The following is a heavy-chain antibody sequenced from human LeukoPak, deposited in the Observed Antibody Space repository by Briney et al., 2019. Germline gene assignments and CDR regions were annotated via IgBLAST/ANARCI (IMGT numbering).Heavy chain of an antibody. CDR2: IYVSGIT. CDR1: GFSISSGYY. J-gene: IGHJ2*01. CDR3: TRDLLRGYNYGPAPWWYFDL. D-gene: IGHD5-18*01. V-gene: IGHV4-38-2*02. Sequence: PETLSLTCAVSGFSISSGYYWGWIRQPPGKGLEWIGSIYVSGITYYNPSLKSRATISQDTSKNHFSLKLTSVTAADTAVYYCTRDLLRGYNYGPAPWWYFDLWGRGTLVTVSS.